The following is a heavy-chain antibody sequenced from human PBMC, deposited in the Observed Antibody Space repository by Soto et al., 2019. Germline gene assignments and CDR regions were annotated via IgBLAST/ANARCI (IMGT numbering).Heavy chain of an antibody. J-gene: IGHJ4*02. Sequence: GGSLRLSCAASGFTFSSYGMHWVRQAPGKGLEWVAVISYDGSNKYYADSVKGRFTISRDNSKNTLYLQMNSLRAEDTAVYYCAKGPLLFEYWGQGTLVTVSS. CDR1: GFTFSSYG. V-gene: IGHV3-30*18. D-gene: IGHD3-10*01. CDR2: ISYDGSNK. CDR3: AKGPLLFEY.